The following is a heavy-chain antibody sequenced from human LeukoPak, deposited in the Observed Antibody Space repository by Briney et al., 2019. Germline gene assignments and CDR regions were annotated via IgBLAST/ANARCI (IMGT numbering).Heavy chain of an antibody. V-gene: IGHV3-11*04. CDR2: ISGSGSTI. J-gene: IGHJ3*01. CDR3: AREAMLLVAGVYDV. D-gene: IGHD6-19*01. Sequence: GGSLRLSCVVSGFTFSDYYMSWIRQAPGKGLEWISYISGSGSTIYYADSVKGRFTISRDNAKNSLYLQMNSLRAEDTAVYYCAREAMLLVAGVYDVWGQGTMVTVSS. CDR1: GFTFSDYY.